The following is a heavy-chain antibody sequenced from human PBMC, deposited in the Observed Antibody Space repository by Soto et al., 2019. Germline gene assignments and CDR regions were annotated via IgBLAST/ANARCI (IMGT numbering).Heavy chain of an antibody. V-gene: IGHV4-34*01. Sequence: SETLSLTCAVYGGSFSGYYWSWIRQPPGKGLERIGEINHSGSTNYNPSLKSRVTISVDTSKNQFSLKLSSVTAADTAMYYCDCLTVPAMSYKYSMDLWGKGTTVTVSS. D-gene: IGHD2-21*01. CDR3: DCLTVPAMSYKYSMDL. CDR1: GGSFSGYY. J-gene: IGHJ6*04. CDR2: INHSGST.